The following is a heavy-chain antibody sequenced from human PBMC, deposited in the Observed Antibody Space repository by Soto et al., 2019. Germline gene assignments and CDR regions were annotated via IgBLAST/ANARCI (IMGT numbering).Heavy chain of an antibody. CDR2: IYYSGST. D-gene: IGHD3-10*01. J-gene: IGHJ6*02. Sequence: SETLSLTCTVSGGSISSYYWSWIRQPPGKGLEWIGYIYYSGSTNYNPSLKSRVTISVDTSKNQFSLKLSSVTAADTAVYYCARGSVWFGEFSGGMDVWGQGTTVTVSS. CDR3: ARGSVWFGEFSGGMDV. CDR1: GGSISSYY. V-gene: IGHV4-59*01.